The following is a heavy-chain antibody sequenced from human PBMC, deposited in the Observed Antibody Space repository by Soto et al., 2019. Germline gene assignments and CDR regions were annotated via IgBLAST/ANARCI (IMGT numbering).Heavy chain of an antibody. V-gene: IGHV4-39*01. CDR2: IYYSGST. J-gene: IGHJ6*02. CDR3: ASWETTYVYYGMDV. D-gene: IGHD4-17*01. CDR1: GGSISSSSYY. Sequence: QLQLQESGPGLVKPSETLSLTCTVSGGSISSSSYYWGWIRQPPGKGLEWIGSIYYSGSTYYNPSLKSRVTISVDTSKNQFSLKLSSVTAADTAVYYCASWETTYVYYGMDVWGQGTTVTVSS.